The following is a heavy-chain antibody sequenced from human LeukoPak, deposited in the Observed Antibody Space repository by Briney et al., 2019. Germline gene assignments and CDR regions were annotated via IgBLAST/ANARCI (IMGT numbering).Heavy chain of an antibody. CDR1: GYSFTSYW. J-gene: IGHJ4*02. CDR2: IYPGDSDT. CDR3: ARQNYDILTGYQAVYLDY. D-gene: IGHD3-9*01. Sequence: VESLKFSCKGSGYSFTSYWIGWVRQMPGKGLEWMGIIYPGDSDTRYSPSFQGQVTISADKSISTAYLQWSSLKASDTAMYYCARQNYDILTGYQAVYLDYWGQGTLVTVSS. V-gene: IGHV5-51*01.